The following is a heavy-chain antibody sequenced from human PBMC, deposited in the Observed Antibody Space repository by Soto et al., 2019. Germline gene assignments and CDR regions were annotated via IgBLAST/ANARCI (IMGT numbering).Heavy chain of an antibody. CDR1: GFTFSSYA. CDR2: ISGSGDST. J-gene: IGHJ4*02. Sequence: EVQLLDSGGGLVQPGGSLRLSCAASGFTFSSYAMNWVRQAPGKGLEWGSVISGSGDSTYYADTVKGRFTISRDNTKNTLYLQMNSLRTEETAVYYCARRRPGTYFDYWGQGTLVTVSS. CDR3: ARRRPGTYFDY. D-gene: IGHD1-1*01. V-gene: IGHV3-23*01.